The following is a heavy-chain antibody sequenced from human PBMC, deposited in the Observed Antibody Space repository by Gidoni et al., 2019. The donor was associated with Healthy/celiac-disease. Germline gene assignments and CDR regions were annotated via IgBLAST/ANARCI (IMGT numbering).Heavy chain of an antibody. V-gene: IGHV4-59*01. CDR2: IYYSGST. CDR3: AGLNYYYGMDV. J-gene: IGHJ6*02. Sequence: QVQLQESGPGLVKPSATLSLTCTVSGGSISSYYWSWIQQPPGKGLEWIGYIYYSGSTNYNPSRKSRVTISVDTSKSQFSLKLSAVTAADTAVFYCAGLNYYYGMDVWGQGTTVTVSS. CDR1: GGSISSYY.